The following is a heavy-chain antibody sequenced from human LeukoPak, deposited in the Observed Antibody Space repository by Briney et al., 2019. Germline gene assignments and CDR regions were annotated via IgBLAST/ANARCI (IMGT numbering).Heavy chain of an antibody. D-gene: IGHD3-10*01. Sequence: GGSLRLSCAASGFTFSSYAMHWVRQAPGKGLEWVAVISYDGSNKYYADSVKGRFTISRDNSKNTLYLQMNSLRAEDTAVYYCARGVGSDHWGQGTLVTVSS. J-gene: IGHJ4*02. CDR1: GFTFSSYA. CDR3: ARGVGSDH. CDR2: ISYDGSNK. V-gene: IGHV3-30-3*01.